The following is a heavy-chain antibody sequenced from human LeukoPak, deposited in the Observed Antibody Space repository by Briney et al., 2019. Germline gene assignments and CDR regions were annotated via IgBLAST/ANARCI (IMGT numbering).Heavy chain of an antibody. V-gene: IGHV4-59*08. CDR1: GGSISSYY. CDR3: ARRVVTGSFDY. J-gene: IGHJ4*02. CDR2: IYYSGST. D-gene: IGHD1-14*01. Sequence: PSETLSLTCTVSGGSISSYYWSWIRQHAGKGLEWIGYIYYSGSTNYNPSLKSRVTISVDTSKNQFSLKLSSVTAADTAVYYCARRVVTGSFDYWGQGTLVTVSS.